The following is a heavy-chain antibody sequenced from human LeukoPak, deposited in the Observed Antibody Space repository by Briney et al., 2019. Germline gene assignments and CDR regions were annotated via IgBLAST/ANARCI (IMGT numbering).Heavy chain of an antibody. D-gene: IGHD1-26*01. CDR3: ATGYSGSYADY. CDR1: GYTFTIYD. Sequence: ASVKVSCKASGYTFTIYDINWVPQAPGQGLEWMGWMNPNRGNTGYAQKFQGRVTMTRNTSISTAYMELSSLRSEDTAVYYCATGYSGSYADYWGQGTLVTVSS. CDR2: MNPNRGNT. V-gene: IGHV1-8*01. J-gene: IGHJ4*02.